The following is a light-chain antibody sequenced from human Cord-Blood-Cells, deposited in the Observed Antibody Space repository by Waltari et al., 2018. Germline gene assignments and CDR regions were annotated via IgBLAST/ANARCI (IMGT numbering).Light chain of an antibody. V-gene: IGKV3-20*01. CDR1: QSVSSNY. Sequence: EIVWTQSPGTLSLSPGERATLSCRARQSVSSNYLAWYQQKPGPAPRLLIYGASARATGTPDRFSGSGSGTEFTLTISRLGPEDFAVYYCQQYGSSPRRLTFGGGTKVEIK. J-gene: IGKJ4*01. CDR2: GAS. CDR3: QQYGSSPRRLT.